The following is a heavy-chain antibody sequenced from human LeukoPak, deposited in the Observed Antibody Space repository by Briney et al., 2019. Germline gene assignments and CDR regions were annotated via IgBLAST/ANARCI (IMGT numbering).Heavy chain of an antibody. Sequence: ASVKVSCKASGYTFTGYYMHWVRQAPGQGLEWMGWINLNSGGTNYAQKFQGRVTMTRDTSISTAYMELSRLRSDDTAVYYCARVLTYYDILTGYSPVGYFDYWGQGTLVTVSS. CDR3: ARVLTYYDILTGYSPVGYFDY. CDR2: INLNSGGT. J-gene: IGHJ4*02. V-gene: IGHV1-2*02. CDR1: GYTFTGYY. D-gene: IGHD3-9*01.